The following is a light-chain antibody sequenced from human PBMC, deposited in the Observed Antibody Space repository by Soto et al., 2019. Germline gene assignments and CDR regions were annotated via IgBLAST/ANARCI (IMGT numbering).Light chain of an antibody. CDR2: GNS. CDR3: QSYDSSLSGYV. Sequence: SVLTQPPSVSGAPGQRVTISCTGSSSNIGAGYDVHWYQQLPGTAPKLLIYGNSNRPSGVPDRFSGSKSGTSASLAITGLQAEDDADYYCQSYDSSLSGYVFGTGTKVTV. V-gene: IGLV1-40*01. CDR1: SSNIGAGYD. J-gene: IGLJ1*01.